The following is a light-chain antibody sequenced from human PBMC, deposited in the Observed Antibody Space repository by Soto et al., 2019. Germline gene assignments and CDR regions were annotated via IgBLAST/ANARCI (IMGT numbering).Light chain of an antibody. V-gene: IGKV3-20*01. CDR2: GAS. J-gene: IGKJ1*01. CDR1: QSVSKNY. CDR3: QQYGSSGT. Sequence: ILLTQSPATLSLSPGERATLSCRASQSVSKNYLACYQQTPGHAPRLLIYGASKRATGIPERLSGSGSGTDFPLTISRPEPEDFAVYYCQQYGSSGTFGQGTKVDIK.